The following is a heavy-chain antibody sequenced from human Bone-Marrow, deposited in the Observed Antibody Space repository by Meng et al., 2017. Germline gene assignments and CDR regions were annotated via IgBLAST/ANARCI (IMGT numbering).Heavy chain of an antibody. CDR3: ARGHITVVRGAYYFDH. V-gene: IGHV3-33*01. CDR1: GFTFSNFG. D-gene: IGHD3-10*01. J-gene: IGHJ4*02. CDR2: VSFDGSKT. Sequence: GESLKISCAASGFTFSNFGIHWVRQAPGKGLEWVVVVSFDGSKTYYAESLKGRFIISRDNSKNTVYLQMTTLRAEDTGVYFCARGHITVVRGAYYFDHWGQGTLVTVSS.